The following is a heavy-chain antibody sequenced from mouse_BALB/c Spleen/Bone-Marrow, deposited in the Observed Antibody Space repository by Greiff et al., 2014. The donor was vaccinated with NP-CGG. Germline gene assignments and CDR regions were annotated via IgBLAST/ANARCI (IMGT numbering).Heavy chain of an antibody. D-gene: IGHD3-2*02. CDR2: IDPANGNT. V-gene: IGHV14-3*02. Sequence: EVNLVESGAELVKPGASVKLSCTASGFNIKDTYMHWVKQRPEQGLGWIGRIDPANGNTKYDPKFQGKATITADTSSNTAYLQLSSLTSEDTAVYYCARFRVDYWGQGTTLTVSS. CDR1: GFNIKDTY. CDR3: ARFRVDY. J-gene: IGHJ2*01.